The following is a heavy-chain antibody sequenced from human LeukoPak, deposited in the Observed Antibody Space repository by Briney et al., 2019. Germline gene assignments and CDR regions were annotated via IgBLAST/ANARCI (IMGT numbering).Heavy chain of an antibody. V-gene: IGHV3-23*01. D-gene: IGHD3-10*01. Sequence: GGSLRLSCAASGFAFSGLAMSWVRQAPGKGLEWVATISASGAYYADPVKGRFTISRDNSKNTLYLEMNSLRVEDTAVYYCAKHDFYGAGSLGSHWGQGTLVTVSS. CDR2: ISASGA. CDR3: AKHDFYGAGSLGSH. CDR1: GFAFSGLA. J-gene: IGHJ4*02.